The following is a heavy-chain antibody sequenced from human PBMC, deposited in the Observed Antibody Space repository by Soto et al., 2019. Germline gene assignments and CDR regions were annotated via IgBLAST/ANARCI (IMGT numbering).Heavy chain of an antibody. Sequence: SETLSLTCAVYGGSFSGYYWSWIRQPPGKGLEWIGEINHSGSTNYNPSLKSRVTISVDTSKNQFSLKLSSVTAADTAVYYCARGRPSALTGAHFDYWGQGTLVTVSS. CDR1: GGSFSGYY. D-gene: IGHD1-26*01. CDR3: ARGRPSALTGAHFDY. V-gene: IGHV4-34*01. CDR2: INHSGST. J-gene: IGHJ4*02.